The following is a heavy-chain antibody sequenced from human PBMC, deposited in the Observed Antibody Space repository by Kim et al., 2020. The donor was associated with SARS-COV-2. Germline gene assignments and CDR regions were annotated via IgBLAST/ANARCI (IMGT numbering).Heavy chain of an antibody. Sequence: SETLSLTCAVYGGSFSGYYWSWIRQPPGKGLEWIGEINHSGSTNYNPSLKSRVTISVDTSKNQFSLKLSSVTAADTAVYYCARAVYYDSSGSRFDYWGQG. V-gene: IGHV4-34*01. CDR3: ARAVYYDSSGSRFDY. J-gene: IGHJ4*02. CDR2: INHSGST. D-gene: IGHD3-22*01. CDR1: GGSFSGYY.